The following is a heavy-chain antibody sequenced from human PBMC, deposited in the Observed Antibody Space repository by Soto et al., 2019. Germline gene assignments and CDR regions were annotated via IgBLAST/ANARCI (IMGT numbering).Heavy chain of an antibody. Sequence: SESLSLTCVVYGGPFRGYYRGGIRHPPGTGLEWNEESNQSGSTNYNPPRKSRVTISVDTSKDQFSLRLSTVTAADTAVYYCARTPRDFWSGYYSTYYYYYMDVWGKGTTVTVSS. D-gene: IGHD3-3*01. CDR1: GGPFRGYY. CDR2: SNQSGST. CDR3: ARTPRDFWSGYYSTYYYYYMDV. V-gene: IGHV4-34*01. J-gene: IGHJ6*03.